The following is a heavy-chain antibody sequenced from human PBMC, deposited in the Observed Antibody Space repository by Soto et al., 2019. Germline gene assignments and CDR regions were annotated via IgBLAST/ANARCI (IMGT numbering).Heavy chain of an antibody. V-gene: IGHV5-51*01. D-gene: IGHD2-15*01. CDR1: GYSFNSYW. Sequence: HGESLKISCKVFGYSFNSYWIAWVRQRPGKGLEWMGIIYPSNSDTKYSPSFQGQVTISADESISTAYLQWSSLKASDTAIYYCARRSADAFDFWGQGTMVTVSS. CDR2: IYPSNSDT. CDR3: ARRSADAFDF. J-gene: IGHJ3*01.